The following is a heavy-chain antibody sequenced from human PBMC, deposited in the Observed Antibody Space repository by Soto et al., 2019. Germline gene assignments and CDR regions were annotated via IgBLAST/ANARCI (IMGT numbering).Heavy chain of an antibody. Sequence: EVQVLESGGGLVQPGGSLRLSCAASGFTFSSYAMNWVRQAPGKGLEWVSGISGSGSSPYYADSVKGRFTISRDNSKKPLYLQTNSLTAEYTAVYYCARGPQFYYYCGMDVWGQGTTVTVSS. J-gene: IGHJ6*02. CDR2: ISGSGSSP. CDR3: ARGPQFYYYCGMDV. CDR1: GFTFSSYA. V-gene: IGHV3-23*01. D-gene: IGHD6-19*01.